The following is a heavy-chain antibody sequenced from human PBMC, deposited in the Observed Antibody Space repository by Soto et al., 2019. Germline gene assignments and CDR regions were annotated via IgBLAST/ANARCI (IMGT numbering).Heavy chain of an antibody. J-gene: IGHJ4*02. Sequence: QVLLVESGGGVAQPGRSLRLSCAASKSIFTGYGMHWVRQTPGKGLEWVADIRFDGTDEHYADSVKGRFTISRDNCSTMVDLQMNSLRFEETALYYCVREGIGGTAFRGFLDKWVQGTLVTVSS. CDR2: IRFDGTDE. CDR1: KSIFTGYG. V-gene: IGHV3-33*01. CDR3: VREGIGGTAFRGFLDK. D-gene: IGHD1-1*01.